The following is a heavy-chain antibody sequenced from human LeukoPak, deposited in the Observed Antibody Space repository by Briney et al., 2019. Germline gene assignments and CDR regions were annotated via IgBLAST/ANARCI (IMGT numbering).Heavy chain of an antibody. D-gene: IGHD3-22*01. Sequence: PGGSLRLSCVASGFTFSSYWMHWVRQAPGKGLMWVSRINSDGSSISYADSVKGRFTISRDNAKNTLYLQMNSLRAEDTAVYYCARDRPYYGSSAYPLYWGQGTLVTVSS. CDR2: INSDGSSI. CDR1: GFTFSSYW. V-gene: IGHV3-74*01. CDR3: ARDRPYYGSSAYPLY. J-gene: IGHJ4*02.